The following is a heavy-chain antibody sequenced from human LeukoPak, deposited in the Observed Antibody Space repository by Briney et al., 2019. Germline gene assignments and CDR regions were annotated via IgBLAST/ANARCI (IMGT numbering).Heavy chain of an antibody. V-gene: IGHV4-39*07. CDR2: IYYSGST. Sequence: PSETLSLTCTVSGGSISSSSYYWGWIRQPPGKGLEWIGSIYYSGSTYYNPSLKSRVTISVDTSKNQFSLKLSSVTAADTAVYYCARFAGYCSGGSCLRTNWFDPWGQGTLVTVSS. CDR3: ARFAGYCSGGSCLRTNWFDP. J-gene: IGHJ5*02. CDR1: GGSISSSSYY. D-gene: IGHD2-15*01.